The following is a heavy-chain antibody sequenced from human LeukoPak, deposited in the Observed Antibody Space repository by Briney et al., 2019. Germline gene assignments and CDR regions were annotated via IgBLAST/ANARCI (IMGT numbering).Heavy chain of an antibody. Sequence: PSETLSLTCSVSGDSISIYYWSWIRQPPGKGLEWIGYIDHTGSTNYNPSLNSRVTISRDTSKNHFSLRLSSVTAADTAVYFCASSNWLRDANFDSWGQGTLVTVSS. CDR1: GDSISIYY. CDR3: ASSNWLRDANFDS. CDR2: IDHTGST. V-gene: IGHV4-59*01. D-gene: IGHD5-12*01. J-gene: IGHJ4*02.